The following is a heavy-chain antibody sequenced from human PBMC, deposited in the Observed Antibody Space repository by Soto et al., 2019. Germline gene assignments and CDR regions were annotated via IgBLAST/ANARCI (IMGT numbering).Heavy chain of an antibody. D-gene: IGHD3-9*01. CDR3: ARVLRYFDWDYAFDI. CDR1: GFTFSPYG. Sequence: QVQLVESGGGVVQPGRSLRLSCAASGFTFSPYGMHWVRQAPGKGLEWVAVIWNDGSTKYYADSLKGRFTISRDDSKNTLYLQMNSLRAEDTAVYYCARVLRYFDWDYAFDIWGQGTMVTVSS. V-gene: IGHV3-33*01. CDR2: IWNDGSTK. J-gene: IGHJ3*02.